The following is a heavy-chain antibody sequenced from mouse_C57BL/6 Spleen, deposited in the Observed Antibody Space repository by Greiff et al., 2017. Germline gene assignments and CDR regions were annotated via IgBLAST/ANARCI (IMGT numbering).Heavy chain of an antibody. CDR3: TTGGAKNYFDY. D-gene: IGHD1-1*01. J-gene: IGHJ2*01. Sequence: EVQLQQSGAELVRPGASVKLSCTASGFNIKDDYMHWVKQRPEQGLEWIGWIDPENGDTEYASKFQGKATITADTSSNTAYLQLSSLTSEDTAVYYCTTGGAKNYFDYWGQGTTLTVSS. CDR2: IDPENGDT. CDR1: GFNIKDDY. V-gene: IGHV14-4*01.